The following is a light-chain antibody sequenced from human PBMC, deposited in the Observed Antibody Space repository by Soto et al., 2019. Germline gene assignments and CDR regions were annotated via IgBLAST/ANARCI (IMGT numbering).Light chain of an antibody. CDR2: EVT. V-gene: IGLV2-8*01. CDR3: SSYTGNRDFYV. CDR1: SSDVGRFNF. J-gene: IGLJ1*01. Sequence: QSVLTQPPSPSGSPGQSVTISCTGTSSDVGRFNFVSWYQQHPGKAPRLLIYEVTKRPSGVPDRFSGSKSGNAASLTVSGLQAEDEADYFCSSYTGNRDFYVFGTGTKVTVL.